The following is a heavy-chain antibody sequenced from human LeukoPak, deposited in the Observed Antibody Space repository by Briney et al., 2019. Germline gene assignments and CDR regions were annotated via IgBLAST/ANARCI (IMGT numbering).Heavy chain of an antibody. V-gene: IGHV1-69*05. CDR3: ARELGDGYNPYYYYYMDV. Sequence: SVKVSCKASGGTFSSYAISWVRQAPGQGLEWMGGIIPIFGTANHAQKFQGRVTITTDESTSTAYMELSSLRSEDTAVYYCARELGDGYNPYYYYYMDVWGKGTTVTVSS. J-gene: IGHJ6*03. CDR1: GGTFSSYA. CDR2: IIPIFGTA. D-gene: IGHD5-24*01.